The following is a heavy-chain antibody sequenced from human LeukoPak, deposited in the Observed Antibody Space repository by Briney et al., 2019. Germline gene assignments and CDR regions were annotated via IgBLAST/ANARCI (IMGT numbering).Heavy chain of an antibody. CDR1: GGSIKSNNW. J-gene: IGHJ1*01. CDR2: IYHSGST. D-gene: IGHD3-22*01. V-gene: IGHV4-4*02. Sequence: SETLSLTCAVSGGSIKSNNWWSWVRQPPGKGLEWIGEIYHSGSTNYNPSLESRVTVSVDKSKNQFSLKLSSVTAADTAVYYCARQVLVVVITKYFQHWGQGTLVTVSS. CDR3: ARQVLVVVITKYFQH.